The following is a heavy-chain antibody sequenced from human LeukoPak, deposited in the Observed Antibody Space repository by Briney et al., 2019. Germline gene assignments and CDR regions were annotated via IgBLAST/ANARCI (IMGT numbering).Heavy chain of an antibody. CDR1: GFTFSSYS. V-gene: IGHV3-21*01. D-gene: IGHD4-17*01. J-gene: IGHJ3*02. CDR3: ARGSKYGDYRPHDAFDI. CDR2: ISSSSSYI. Sequence: GGSLRLSCAASGFTFSSYSMNWVRQAPGKGLEWVSSISSSSSYIYYADSVKGRFTISRDNAKNSLYLQMNSLRAEDTAVYYCARGSKYGDYRPHDAFDIWGQGTMVTVPS.